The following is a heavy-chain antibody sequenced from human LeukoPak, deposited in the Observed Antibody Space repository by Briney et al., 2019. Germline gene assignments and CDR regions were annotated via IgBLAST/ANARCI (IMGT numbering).Heavy chain of an antibody. D-gene: IGHD1-7*01. CDR3: ARATNWNYAFDI. CDR2: ISPYNTNT. Sequence: ASVKVSCKASSYTFTSHGFSWVRQAPGQGLEWMGWISPYNTNTNYAQKLQGRVTMTTDTSTSTAYMELRSLRSDDTAVYYCARATNWNYAFDIWGQGTMVTVSS. CDR1: SYTFTSHG. V-gene: IGHV1-18*01. J-gene: IGHJ3*02.